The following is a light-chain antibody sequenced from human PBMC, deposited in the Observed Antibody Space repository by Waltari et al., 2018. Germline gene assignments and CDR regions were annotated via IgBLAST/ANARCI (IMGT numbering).Light chain of an antibody. CDR3: QTWDTDIVV. J-gene: IGLJ2*01. V-gene: IGLV4-69*01. CDR2: VKHDGEH. CDR1: SVNSSYA. Sequence: QLVVTQSPSAPASLGASVMLTCPLSSVNSSYAIACHPHQSEKGPRCLMGVKHDGEHTQGDGIPDRFSGSSSGAERYLTIYSLQSEDEADYYCQTWDTDIVVFGGGTKVTVL.